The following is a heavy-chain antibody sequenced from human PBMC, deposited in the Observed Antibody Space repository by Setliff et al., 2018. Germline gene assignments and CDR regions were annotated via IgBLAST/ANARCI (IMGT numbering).Heavy chain of an antibody. CDR3: ARVPRFTDTRNAFDI. Sequence: SETLSLTCTVSGGSISSGGYYWSWIRQRPGKGLEWIGYIYYSGSTYYNPSLKSRVTISVDTSKNQFSLKLSSVTAADTAVYYCARVPRFTDTRNAFDIWGQGTMVTVSS. CDR1: GGSISSGGYY. J-gene: IGHJ3*02. D-gene: IGHD5-18*01. CDR2: IYYSGST. V-gene: IGHV4-31*03.